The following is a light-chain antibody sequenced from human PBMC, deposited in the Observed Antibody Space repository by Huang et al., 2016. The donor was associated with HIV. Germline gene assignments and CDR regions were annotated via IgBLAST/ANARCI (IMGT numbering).Light chain of an antibody. CDR3: QQRSDWPRT. V-gene: IGKV3-11*01. CDR2: DAS. J-gene: IGKJ1*01. Sequence: EIVLTQSPATLSLSPGERATPSCRASQSVGSYLAWYQQKPGQSPSLLIFDASNRATGIPARFSGSGSGTDFTLTISSLEPEDFAVYYCQQRSDWPRTFGQGTKVEIK. CDR1: QSVGSY.